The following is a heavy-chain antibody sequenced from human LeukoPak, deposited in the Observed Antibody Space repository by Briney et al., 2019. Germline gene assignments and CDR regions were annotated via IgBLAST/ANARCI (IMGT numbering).Heavy chain of an antibody. V-gene: IGHV1-69*13. CDR3: AREWAGYGSGSYYYH. CDR2: IIPLFGTA. CDR1: GGTFSGYA. J-gene: IGHJ4*02. D-gene: IGHD3-10*01. Sequence: SVTVSCKASGGTFSGYAISWVRQAPGQGLEWMGGIIPLFGTANYAQKFLGRVIVTADESTSTTYMYLSSLKSEDTAVYYCAREWAGYGSGSYYYHWGQGTLVTVSS.